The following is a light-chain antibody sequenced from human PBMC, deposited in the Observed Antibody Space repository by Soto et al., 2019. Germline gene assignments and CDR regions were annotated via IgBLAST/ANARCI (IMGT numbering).Light chain of an antibody. CDR3: QPQYHSEWT. Sequence: DIVMTQAPDSLAVSLGERATINCKSSQSVLYSSDNRNYLAWYQQKPGQPPRLLIYWASTRESGVPDRFRGSGSGTDFTLTISSLQADDVAVYYCQPQYHSEWTFGQGTKVEIK. J-gene: IGKJ1*01. CDR1: QSVLYSSDNRNY. CDR2: WAS. V-gene: IGKV4-1*01.